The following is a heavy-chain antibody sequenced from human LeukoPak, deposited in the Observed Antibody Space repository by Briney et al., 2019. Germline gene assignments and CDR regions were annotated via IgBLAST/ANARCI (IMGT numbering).Heavy chain of an antibody. Sequence: SETLSLTCAVSGGSFSGFYWNWIRQSPGKWLEWIGEIHHSGVTKYNTSLNVRVTISGDASKKQSTLKLTSVTAADRAVYYCTRIYFRRLITKERHRYFDSWGRGTVVIVSS. J-gene: IGHJ4*02. V-gene: IGHV4-34*01. D-gene: IGHD3-16*01. CDR3: TRIYFRRLITKERHRYFDS. CDR2: IHHSGVT. CDR1: GGSFSGFY.